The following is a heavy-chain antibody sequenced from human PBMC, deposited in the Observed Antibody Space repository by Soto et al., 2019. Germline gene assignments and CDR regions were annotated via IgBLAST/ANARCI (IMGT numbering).Heavy chain of an antibody. V-gene: IGHV3-9*01. J-gene: IGHJ5*02. CDR3: VKDMSGLPVGESPFPVDA. Sequence: EVQLVESGGALVQPGGSLRLSCAASGFPFDDYAMHWVRQAPGKGLEWVSSIGWHSFNFDYAESVKGRFTISRDNAQNSLFLEMRSLRGEDTALYYCVKDMSGLPVGESPFPVDAWAQGTLVTVSS. D-gene: IGHD3-10*01. CDR2: IGWHSFNF. CDR1: GFPFDDYA.